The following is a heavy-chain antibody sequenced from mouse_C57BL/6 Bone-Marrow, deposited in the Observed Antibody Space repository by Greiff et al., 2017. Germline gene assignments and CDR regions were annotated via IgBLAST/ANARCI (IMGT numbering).Heavy chain of an antibody. Sequence: VQLQQPGAELVRPGSSVKLSCKASGYTFTSYWMDWVKQRPGQGLEWIGNIYPSDSETHYNQKFKDKAPLTVDKSSSTAYMQLSSLTSEDSAVYYCARYGTAWFAYWGQGTLVTVSA. V-gene: IGHV1-61*01. J-gene: IGHJ3*01. D-gene: IGHD2-1*01. CDR2: IYPSDSET. CDR3: ARYGTAWFAY. CDR1: GYTFTSYW.